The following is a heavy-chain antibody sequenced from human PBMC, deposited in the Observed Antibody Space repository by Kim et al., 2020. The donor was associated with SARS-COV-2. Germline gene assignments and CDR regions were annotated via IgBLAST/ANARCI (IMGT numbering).Heavy chain of an antibody. D-gene: IGHD3-10*01. Sequence: GGSLRLSCAASGFTFSDYYMSWIRQAPGKGLEWVSYISSSGSTIYYADSVKGRFTISRDNAKNSLYLQMNSLRAEDTAVYYCARAKGFGYYYYYYGMDVWGQGTTVTVSS. CDR2: ISSSGSTI. CDR3: ARAKGFGYYYYYYGMDV. CDR1: GFTFSDYY. J-gene: IGHJ6*02. V-gene: IGHV3-11*01.